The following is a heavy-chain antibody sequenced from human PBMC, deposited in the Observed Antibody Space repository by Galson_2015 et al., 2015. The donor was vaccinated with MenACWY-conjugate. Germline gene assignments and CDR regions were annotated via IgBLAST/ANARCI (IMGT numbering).Heavy chain of an antibody. CDR2: ISAYNGNT. CDR3: ARDDGGSVAERQLDHYYYYYGMDV. V-gene: IGHV1-18*01. D-gene: IGHD6-13*01. Sequence: SVKVSCKASGYTFTSYGISWVRQAPGQGLEWMGWISAYNGNTNYAQKLQGRVTMTTDTSTSTAYMELRSLRSDDTAVYYCARDDGGSVAERQLDHYYYYYGMDVWGQGTTVTVSS. J-gene: IGHJ6*02. CDR1: GYTFTSYG.